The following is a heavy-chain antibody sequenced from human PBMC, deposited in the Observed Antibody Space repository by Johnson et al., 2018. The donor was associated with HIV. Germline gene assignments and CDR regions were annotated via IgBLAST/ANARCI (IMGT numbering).Heavy chain of an antibody. CDR3: ARDRGSYYFYAFDI. V-gene: IGHV3-53*01. CDR2: IYSGGST. D-gene: IGHD1-26*01. J-gene: IGHJ3*02. Sequence: VQLVESGGGVVQPGGSLRLSCAASGFTVSSNYMSWVRQAPGKGLEWVSVIYSGGSTYYADSVKGRFTISRDNSKNTVYLQMNSLRAEDTAVYYCARDRGSYYFYAFDIWGQGTMVTASS. CDR1: GFTVSSNY.